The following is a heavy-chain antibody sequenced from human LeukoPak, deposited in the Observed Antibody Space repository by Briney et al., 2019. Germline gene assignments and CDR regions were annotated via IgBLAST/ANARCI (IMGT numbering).Heavy chain of an antibody. CDR1: GYTFTSYG. CDR2: ISAYNGNT. J-gene: IGHJ6*02. CDR3: ATSYGSGAQIDYEDKDYYYYGMDV. D-gene: IGHD3-10*01. Sequence: ASVKVSCKASGYTFTSYGISWVRQAPGQGLEWMGRISAYNGNTNYAQKLQGRVTMTTDTSTSTAYMELRSLRSDDTAVYYCATSYGSGAQIDYEDKDYYYYGMDVWGQGTTVTVSS. V-gene: IGHV1-18*01.